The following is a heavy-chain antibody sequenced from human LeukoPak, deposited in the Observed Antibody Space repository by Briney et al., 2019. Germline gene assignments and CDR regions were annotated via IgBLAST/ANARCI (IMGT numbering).Heavy chain of an antibody. V-gene: IGHV3-30*02. CDR1: GFTFNSYA. Sequence: GGSLRLSCKASGFTFNSYAMYWVRQASGQGLEWEAFIRYDGSNKYYADSVKGRFTISRDNSKNTLYLQMNSLRAEDTAVYYCAKDRPFSGFDYGDYYFDYWGQGTLVTVSS. J-gene: IGHJ4*02. D-gene: IGHD4-17*01. CDR2: IRYDGSNK. CDR3: AKDRPFSGFDYGDYYFDY.